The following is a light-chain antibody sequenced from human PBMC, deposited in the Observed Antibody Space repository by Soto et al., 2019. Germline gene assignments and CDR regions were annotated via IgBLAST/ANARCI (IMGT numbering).Light chain of an antibody. CDR3: QQYNNWPPWT. CDR2: DAS. CDR1: QSISSW. V-gene: IGKV1-5*01. J-gene: IGKJ1*01. Sequence: DIQMTQSPSTLSASVGDRVTITCRASQSISSWLAWYQQKPGKAPKLLIYDASSLESGVPSRFSGSGSGTEFTLTISSLQSEDFAVYHCQQYNNWPPWTFGQGTKVDIK.